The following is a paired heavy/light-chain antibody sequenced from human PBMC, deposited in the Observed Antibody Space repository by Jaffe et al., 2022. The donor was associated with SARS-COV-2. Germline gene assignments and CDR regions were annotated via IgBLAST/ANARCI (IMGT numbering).Light chain of an antibody. CDR1: SSDVDDYYY. V-gene: IGLV2-14*01. J-gene: IGLJ3*02. CDR2: DVS. Sequence: QSALTQPASVSGSPGQSITISCTGTSSDVDDYYYVSWYQQHPGKAPKLMIYDVSNRPSGVSNRFSGSKSGNTASLTISGLQAEDEADYYCSSYTSSSVWVFGGGTKLTVL. CDR3: SSYTSSSVWV.
Heavy chain of an antibody. CDR3: ARGRGKGVVY. J-gene: IGHJ4*02. CDR1: GDSISTYY. Sequence: QVQLQESGPGLVKPSETLSLTCTVSGDSISTYYWSWIRQPPGKGLEWIGYIYYSGSANYNPSLRSRVTISVDTSRDQFSLELSSVTAADTAFYYCARGRGKGVVYWGQGTLVTVSS. D-gene: IGHD2-2*01. CDR2: IYYSGSA. V-gene: IGHV4-59*01.